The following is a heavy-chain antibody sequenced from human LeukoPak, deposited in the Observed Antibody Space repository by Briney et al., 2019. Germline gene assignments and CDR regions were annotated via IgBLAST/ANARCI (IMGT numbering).Heavy chain of an antibody. V-gene: IGHV1-69*13. D-gene: IGHD4-17*01. CDR2: IIPIFGTA. CDR1: GGTFSSYA. J-gene: IGHJ6*02. Sequence: GASVKVSCKASGGTFSSYAISWVRQAPGQGLEWMGGIIPIFGTANYAQKFQGRVTITADESTSTAYMELSSLRSEDTAVYYCARVPGYGDYEEDYYYYGMDVWGQGTTVTVSS. CDR3: ARVPGYGDYEEDYYYYGMDV.